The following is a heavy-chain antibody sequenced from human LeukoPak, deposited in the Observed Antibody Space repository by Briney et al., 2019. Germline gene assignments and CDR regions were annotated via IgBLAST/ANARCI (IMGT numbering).Heavy chain of an antibody. J-gene: IGHJ4*02. CDR3: ARDSPTFDY. CDR2: INPSAAGT. CDR1: GYTFTSYY. V-gene: IGHV1-46*01. Sequence: ASVKVSCKASGYTFTSYYMHWVRQAPGQGLEWMGIINPSAAGTSYAQKFQGRVTMTRDTSTSTVYMELSSLRSEDTAVYYCARDSPTFDYWGQGTLVTVSS.